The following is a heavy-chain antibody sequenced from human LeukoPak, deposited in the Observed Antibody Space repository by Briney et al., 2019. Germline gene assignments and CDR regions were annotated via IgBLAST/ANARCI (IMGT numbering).Heavy chain of an antibody. CDR1: GYTFTSYA. CDR2: INTNTGNP. CDR3: ARDQGLGSSGWYGPQAEYFQH. J-gene: IGHJ1*01. V-gene: IGHV7-4-1*02. Sequence: ASVKVSCKASGYTFTSYAMNWVRQAPGQGLEWMGWINTNTGNPTYAQGFTGRFVFSLDTPVSTAYLQISSLKAEDTAVYYCARDQGLGSSGWYGPQAEYFQHWGQGTLVTVSS. D-gene: IGHD6-19*01.